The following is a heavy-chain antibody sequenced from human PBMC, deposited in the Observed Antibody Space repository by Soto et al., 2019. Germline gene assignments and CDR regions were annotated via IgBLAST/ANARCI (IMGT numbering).Heavy chain of an antibody. J-gene: IGHJ4*02. CDR3: ARDLGGSYRTNPEFDY. Sequence: QVQLVQSGAEVKKPGASVKVSCKASGYTFTSYYMHWVRQAPGQGLEWMGIINPSGGSTSYAQKFQGRVTMTRDTSTSTVYMELSSLRSEDTAVYYCARDLGGSYRTNPEFDYWGQGTLVTVSS. CDR1: GYTFTSYY. D-gene: IGHD1-26*01. V-gene: IGHV1-46*01. CDR2: INPSGGST.